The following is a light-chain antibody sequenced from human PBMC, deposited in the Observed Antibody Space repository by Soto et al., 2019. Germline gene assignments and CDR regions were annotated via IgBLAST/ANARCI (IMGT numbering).Light chain of an antibody. CDR1: SSDVGGYNY. V-gene: IGLV2-14*01. J-gene: IGLJ1*01. Sequence: QSALTQPASVSGSPGQSITISCTGTSSDVGGYNYVSWYQQHPGKAPKLMIYEVSNRPSGVSNRFSGSKSGNTASLTISGLQAEDEADYYCSSYTSSSTRVFGTGTLLTVL. CDR2: EVS. CDR3: SSYTSSSTRV.